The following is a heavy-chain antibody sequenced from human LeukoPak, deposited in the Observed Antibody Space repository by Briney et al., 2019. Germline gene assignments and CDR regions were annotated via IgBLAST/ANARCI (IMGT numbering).Heavy chain of an antibody. D-gene: IGHD3-3*01. J-gene: IGHJ6*03. CDR1: GFTFSDYY. CDR3: ARLPPSLIFGVVDYYMDV. Sequence: GGSLRLSCAASGFTFSDYYMSWIRQAPGKGLEWVSYISSSGSTIYYADSVKGRFTISRDYAKNSLYLQMNSLRAEDTAVYYCARLPPSLIFGVVDYYMDVWGKGTTVTVSS. CDR2: ISSSGSTI. V-gene: IGHV3-11*04.